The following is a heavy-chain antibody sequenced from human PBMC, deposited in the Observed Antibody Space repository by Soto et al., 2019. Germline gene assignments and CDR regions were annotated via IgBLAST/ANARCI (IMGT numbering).Heavy chain of an antibody. D-gene: IGHD1-1*01. J-gene: IGHJ6*02. CDR2: TLYRSKWYN. CDR3: AIDAGTTLEYPPAMDV. CDR1: GDSVSTSTAS. Sequence: QVQLQQSGPGLVKPSQTLSLTCVISGDSVSTSTASWSWIRQSPSRGLEWLGRTLYRSKWYNEYADSVKSRITCNPDTSNNQTSRHLNSVPPEDTAGYYCAIDAGTTLEYPPAMDVWGQGTSVNVS. V-gene: IGHV6-1*02.